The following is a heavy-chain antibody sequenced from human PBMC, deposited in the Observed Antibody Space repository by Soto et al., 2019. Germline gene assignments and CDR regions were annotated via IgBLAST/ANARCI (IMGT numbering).Heavy chain of an antibody. Sequence: ASVKVSCKASVYTFTSYGISWVRQAPGQGLEWMGWISAYNGNTNYAQKVQGRVTMTTDTSTSTAYMELRSLRSDDTAVYYCARYRATINSFWFDPWGQGTLVTVSS. J-gene: IGHJ5*02. D-gene: IGHD5-12*01. CDR1: VYTFTSYG. CDR3: ARYRATINSFWFDP. CDR2: ISAYNGNT. V-gene: IGHV1-18*01.